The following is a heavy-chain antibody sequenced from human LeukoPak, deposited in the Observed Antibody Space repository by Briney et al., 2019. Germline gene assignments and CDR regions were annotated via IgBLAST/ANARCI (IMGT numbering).Heavy chain of an antibody. CDR2: INPNSGGT. Sequence: ASVKVSCKASGYTFTGYYMHWVRQAPGQGLKWMGWINPNSGGTNYAQKFQGRVTMTRDTSISTAYMELSRLRSDDTAVYYCARVETCGGDCHNWFDPWGQGTLVTVSS. CDR1: GYTFTGYY. J-gene: IGHJ5*02. V-gene: IGHV1-2*02. CDR3: ARVETCGGDCHNWFDP. D-gene: IGHD2-21*02.